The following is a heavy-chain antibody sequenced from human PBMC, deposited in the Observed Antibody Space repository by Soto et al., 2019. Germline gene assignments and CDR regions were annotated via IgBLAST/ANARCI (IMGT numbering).Heavy chain of an antibody. Sequence: ASVKVSCKASGYTFTSYGISWVRQAPGQGLEWMGWISAYNGNTNYAQKLQGRVTMTTDTSTSTAYMELRSLRSDDTAVYYCARGHSVQWLVQTGFDSWGQGTLVTVS. D-gene: IGHD6-19*01. CDR3: ARGHSVQWLVQTGFDS. J-gene: IGHJ4*02. CDR1: GYTFTSYG. CDR2: ISAYNGNT. V-gene: IGHV1-18*01.